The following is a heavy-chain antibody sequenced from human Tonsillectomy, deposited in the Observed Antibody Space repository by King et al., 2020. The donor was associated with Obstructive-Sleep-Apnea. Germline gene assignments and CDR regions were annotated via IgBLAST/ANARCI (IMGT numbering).Heavy chain of an antibody. CDR3: AKVATYDILTGDYYYGMDV. CDR1: GFTFSSYW. Sequence: VQLVESGGGLVQPGGSLRLSCAASGFTFSSYWMHWVRQAPGKGLVWVSRINSDMTSTSYADSVKGRFTISRDNSKNTLYLQMNSLRAEDTAVYYCAKVATYDILTGDYYYGMDVWGQGTTVTVSS. CDR2: INSDMTST. J-gene: IGHJ6*02. D-gene: IGHD3-9*01. V-gene: IGHV3-74*01.